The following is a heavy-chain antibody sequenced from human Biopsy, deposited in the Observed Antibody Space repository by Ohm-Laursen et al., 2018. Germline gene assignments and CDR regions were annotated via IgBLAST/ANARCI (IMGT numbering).Heavy chain of an antibody. CDR3: ARGGTLVVVPTAVLHSFDI. D-gene: IGHD2-2*01. J-gene: IGHJ3*02. CDR1: GGTFNGYG. Sequence: PVKVSCKASGGTFNGYGINRGRQAPGQGLERLGGISTYNGNTNYAHNPQGRVTMTTDTSTSTAYPDPPTLRSDDTPVYYCARGGTLVVVPTAVLHSFDIWGQGTMVTVSS. CDR2: ISTYNGNT. V-gene: IGHV1-18*01.